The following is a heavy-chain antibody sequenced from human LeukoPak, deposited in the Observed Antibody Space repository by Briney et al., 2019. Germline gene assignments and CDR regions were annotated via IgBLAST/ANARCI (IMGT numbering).Heavy chain of an antibody. J-gene: IGHJ4*02. CDR2: MNPNSGNT. CDR3: ERSLDFWSDYDY. CDR1: GYTFTSYD. V-gene: IGHV1-8*01. D-gene: IGHD3-3*01. Sequence: ASVKVSCKASGYTFTSYDINWVRQATGQGLEWMGWMNPNSGNTGYAQKFQGRVTMTRNTSISTAYMELSSLRSEDTAVYYCERSLDFWSDYDYWGQGTLVTVSS.